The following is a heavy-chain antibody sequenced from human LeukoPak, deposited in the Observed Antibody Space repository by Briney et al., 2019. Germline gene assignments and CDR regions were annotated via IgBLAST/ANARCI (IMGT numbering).Heavy chain of an antibody. CDR2: ISGSGGST. CDR3: AKTREYYYYYYMDV. CDR1: GFTLSSYA. Sequence: HAGGSLRLSCAASGFTLSSYAMSRVRQAPGKGLEWVSAISGSGGSTYYADSVKGRFTISRDNSKNTLYLQMNSLRAEDTAVYYCAKTREYYYYYYMDVWGKGTTVTVSS. D-gene: IGHD2-2*01. J-gene: IGHJ6*03. V-gene: IGHV3-23*01.